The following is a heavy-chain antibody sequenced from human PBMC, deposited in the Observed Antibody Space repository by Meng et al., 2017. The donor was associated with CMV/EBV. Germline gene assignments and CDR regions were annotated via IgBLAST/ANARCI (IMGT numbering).Heavy chain of an antibody. D-gene: IGHD3-22*01. CDR1: GFTFSDYY. J-gene: IGHJ4*02. CDR2: ISSSGSTK. CDR3: ARDRPDYYYDSSGYYSN. V-gene: IGHV3-11*01. Sequence: GESLKISCAASGFTFSDYYMSWIRQAPGKGLEWVSYISSSGSTKYYADSVKGRFTISRDNAKNSLYLQMNSLRAEDTAVYYCARDRPDYYYDSSGYYSNWGQGTLVTVSS.